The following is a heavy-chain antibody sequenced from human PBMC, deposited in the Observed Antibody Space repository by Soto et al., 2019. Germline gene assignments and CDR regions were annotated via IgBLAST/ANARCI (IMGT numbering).Heavy chain of an antibody. V-gene: IGHV1-69*08. D-gene: IGHD4-17*01. CDR2: IIPILGIA. CDR1: GGTFSSYT. Sequence: QVQLVQSGAEVKKPGSSVKVSCKASGGTFSSYTISWVRQPPGQGLEWMGRIIPILGIANYAQKLQGRVTITADKSTSTAYMELSSLRSEDTAVYYCARENLDSTVTSHFDYWGQGTLVTVSP. J-gene: IGHJ4*02. CDR3: ARENLDSTVTSHFDY.